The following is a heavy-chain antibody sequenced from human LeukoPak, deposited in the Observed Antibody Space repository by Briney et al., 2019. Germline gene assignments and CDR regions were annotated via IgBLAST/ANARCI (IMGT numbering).Heavy chain of an antibody. V-gene: IGHV3-23*01. Sequence: PGGSLRLSCAASGFTFSSYAMSWVRQAPGKGLEWVSDISGSGGRTYYADSVTGRFTISRDNPKNTLYLQMNSLRAEDTAVYYCAKDQSYSGYDLDYGMDVWGQGTTVTVSS. CDR3: AKDQSYSGYDLDYGMDV. CDR1: GFTFSSYA. CDR2: ISGSGGRT. J-gene: IGHJ6*02. D-gene: IGHD5-12*01.